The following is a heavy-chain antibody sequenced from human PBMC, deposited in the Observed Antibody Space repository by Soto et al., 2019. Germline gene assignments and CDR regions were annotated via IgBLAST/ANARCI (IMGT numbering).Heavy chain of an antibody. J-gene: IGHJ4*02. V-gene: IGHV1-69*13. Sequence: ASVKVSCKASGGTFSSCAISCVRQAPGQGLEWMGGIIPIFGTANYAQKFQGRVTITADESTSTAYMELSSLRSEDTAVYYCARGGATTRNDYWGQGTLVTVSS. CDR1: GGTFSSCA. CDR3: ARGGATTRNDY. CDR2: IIPIFGTA. D-gene: IGHD5-12*01.